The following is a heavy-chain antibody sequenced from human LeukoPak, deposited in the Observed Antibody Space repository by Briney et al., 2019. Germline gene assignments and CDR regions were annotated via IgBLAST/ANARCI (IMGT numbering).Heavy chain of an antibody. CDR2: ISSNSANT. V-gene: IGHV3-23*01. J-gene: IGHJ4*02. CDR3: AKDGTGCGGDCYSDY. CDR1: GFTFDTYG. Sequence: GGSLRLSCAASGFTFDTYGMSWVRQAPGKGLEWVSSISSNSANTYYADSVKGRFTISRDNSKNTLYLQMNSLRAEDTAVYYCAKDGTGCGGDCYSDYWGQGTLVTVSS. D-gene: IGHD2-21*02.